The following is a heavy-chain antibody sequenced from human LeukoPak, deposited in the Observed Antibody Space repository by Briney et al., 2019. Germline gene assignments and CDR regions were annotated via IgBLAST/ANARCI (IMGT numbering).Heavy chain of an antibody. CDR1: GFTFSSYS. J-gene: IGHJ4*02. V-gene: IGHV3-48*01. D-gene: IGHD5-18*01. Sequence: GRSLRLSCAASGFTFSSYSMNWVRQAPGKGLEWVSYISSISGTINYADSAKGRFTISGDNARNSLFPQMNSLRAEDTAVYYCARDHNYAFDYWGQGTLVTVSS. CDR3: ARDHNYAFDY. CDR2: ISSISGTI.